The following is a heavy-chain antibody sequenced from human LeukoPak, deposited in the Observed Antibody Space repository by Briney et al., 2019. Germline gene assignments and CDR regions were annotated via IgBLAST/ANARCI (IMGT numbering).Heavy chain of an antibody. Sequence: PSETLSLTCTVSGGSISSSSYYWGWIRQPPGKGLEWIGSIYYSGSTYYNPSLKSRVTISVDTSKNQFSLKLSSVTAADTAVYYCARDKWAPRDGYNYRWFDPWGQGTLVTVSS. J-gene: IGHJ5*02. V-gene: IGHV4-39*07. CDR3: ARDKWAPRDGYNYRWFDP. CDR1: GGSISSSSYY. D-gene: IGHD5-24*01. CDR2: IYYSGST.